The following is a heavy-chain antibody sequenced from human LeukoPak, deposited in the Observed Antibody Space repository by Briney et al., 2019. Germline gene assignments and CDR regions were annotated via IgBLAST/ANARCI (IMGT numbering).Heavy chain of an antibody. CDR3: ARGVYSYGYCFDY. CDR1: GFTFSSYG. D-gene: IGHD5-18*01. CDR2: IWYDGSNK. J-gene: IGHJ4*02. Sequence: QPGGSLRLSCAASGFTFSSYGMHWVRQAPGKGLEWVAVIWYDGSNKYYADSVKGRFTISRVNSKNTLYLQMNSLRAEDTAVYYCARGVYSYGYCFDYWGQGTLVTVSS. V-gene: IGHV3-33*01.